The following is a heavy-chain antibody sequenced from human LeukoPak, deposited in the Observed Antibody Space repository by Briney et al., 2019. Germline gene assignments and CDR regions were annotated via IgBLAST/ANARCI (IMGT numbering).Heavy chain of an antibody. V-gene: IGHV4-59*01. Sequence: PSETLSLTCTVSGGSISSYYWSWIRQPPGKGLEWIGYIYYSGSTNYNPSLKSRVTISVDTSKNQFSLKLSSVTAADTAVYYCARQYYYYDILTGYFAPEWNWFDPWGQGTLVTVSS. CDR3: ARQYYYYDILTGYFAPEWNWFDP. D-gene: IGHD3-9*01. CDR2: IYYSGST. CDR1: GGSISSYY. J-gene: IGHJ5*02.